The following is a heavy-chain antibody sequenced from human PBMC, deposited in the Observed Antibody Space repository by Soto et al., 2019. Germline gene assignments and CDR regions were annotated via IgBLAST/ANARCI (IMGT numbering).Heavy chain of an antibody. D-gene: IGHD6-13*01. Sequence: SETLSLACAVSGGSISSINWWTWVRQPPGKGLEWIGEIYHSGSTNYNPSLKSRVTISVDKSKNQLSLKLSSVTAADTAVYFCAREPIAAAGSGYFDYWGQGTLVTVSS. J-gene: IGHJ4*02. V-gene: IGHV4-4*02. CDR1: GGSISSINW. CDR2: IYHSGST. CDR3: AREPIAAAGSGYFDY.